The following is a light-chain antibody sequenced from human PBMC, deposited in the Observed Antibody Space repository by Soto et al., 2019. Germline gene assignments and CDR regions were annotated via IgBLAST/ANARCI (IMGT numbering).Light chain of an antibody. CDR3: SSYTDTKSLV. V-gene: IGLV2-8*01. Sequence: QSALTQSPSASGSPVQSVTISCTGTSSDIGGYNSVSWYQQHPGKAPKVMIYDVTKRPSGVPDRFSGSKSGNTASLTVSALQAEDEADYYCSSYTDTKSLVFGTGTKLTVL. CDR1: SSDIGGYNS. CDR2: DVT. J-gene: IGLJ1*01.